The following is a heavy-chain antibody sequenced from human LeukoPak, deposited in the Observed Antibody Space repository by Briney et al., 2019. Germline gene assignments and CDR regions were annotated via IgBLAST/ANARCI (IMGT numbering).Heavy chain of an antibody. CDR2: INTGNGDT. CDR3: TRRGHSGTYRQGSVAFDI. V-gene: IGHV1-3*04. Sequence: GASVKVSCKASGYTFTSYPMHWVRQAPGQRLEWMGWINTGNGDTKYSQKFQGRVTMTRDTSTSTVYMELSSLRSEDTAVYYCTRRGHSGTYRQGSVAFDIWGQGTMVTVSS. D-gene: IGHD1-26*01. CDR1: GYTFTSYP. J-gene: IGHJ3*02.